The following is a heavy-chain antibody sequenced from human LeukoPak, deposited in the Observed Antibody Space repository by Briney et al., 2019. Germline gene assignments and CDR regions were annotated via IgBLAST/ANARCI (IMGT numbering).Heavy chain of an antibody. D-gene: IGHD4-17*01. V-gene: IGHV1-69*01. CDR3: ARGSPDYYGDYKSQFDY. CDR1: GGTFSSYA. CDR2: IIPIFGTA. J-gene: IGHJ4*02. Sequence: GASVKVSCKASGGTFSSYAISWVRQAPGQGLEWMGGIIPIFGTANYAQKFQGRVTITADESTSTAYMELSSLRSEDTAVYYCARGSPDYYGDYKSQFDYWGQGTLVTVSS.